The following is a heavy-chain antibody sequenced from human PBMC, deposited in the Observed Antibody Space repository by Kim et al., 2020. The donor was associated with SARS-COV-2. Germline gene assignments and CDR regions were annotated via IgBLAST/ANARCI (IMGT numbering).Heavy chain of an antibody. V-gene: IGHV3-30*02. Sequence: SVKGRFTISRDNSKNTLYLQMNSLRAEDTAVYYCAKVLEHFWSGNDYFDYWGQGTLVTVSS. D-gene: IGHD3-3*02. J-gene: IGHJ4*02. CDR3: AKVLEHFWSGNDYFDY.